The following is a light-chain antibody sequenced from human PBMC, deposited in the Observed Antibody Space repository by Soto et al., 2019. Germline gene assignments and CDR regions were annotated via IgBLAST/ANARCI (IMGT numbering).Light chain of an antibody. CDR2: KAS. CDR1: QTISSW. V-gene: IGKV1-5*03. J-gene: IGKJ1*01. CDR3: RHDNSYSEA. Sequence: DIQMTQAPSTLSGAVGDRVTITCRASQTISSWLAWSQQKPGKAPKLLIYKASTLQSGDPSRFSGSGSGTEVTLTIRSVQPYEFATYYCRHDNSYSEAFGQGTKVELQ.